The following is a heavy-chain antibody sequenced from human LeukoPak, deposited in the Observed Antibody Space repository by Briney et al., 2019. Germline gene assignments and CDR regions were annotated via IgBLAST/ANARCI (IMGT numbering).Heavy chain of an antibody. V-gene: IGHV1-46*01. CDR2: INPSGGST. CDR3: AREGDVDTATWHWFDP. CDR1: GYTFTSYY. Sequence: GASVTVSCTASGYTFTSYYMHWVRQTPGQGLEWMGIINPSGGSTSYAQKFQGRVTMTRDTSTSTVYMELSSLRSEDTAVYYCAREGDVDTATWHWFDPWGQGTLVTVSS. D-gene: IGHD5-18*01. J-gene: IGHJ5*02.